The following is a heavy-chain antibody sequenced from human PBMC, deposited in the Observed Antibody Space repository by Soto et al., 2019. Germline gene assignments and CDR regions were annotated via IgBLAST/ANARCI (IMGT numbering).Heavy chain of an antibody. Sequence: ASVKVTCKASGGTFSSYTISWVRQAPGQGLEWIGRIIPILGIANYAQKFQGRVTITADKSTSTAYMELSSLRSEDTAVYYCARGHDYGETEIFDYWGQGTLVTVSS. J-gene: IGHJ4*02. CDR1: GGTFSSYT. CDR2: IIPILGIA. V-gene: IGHV1-69*02. CDR3: ARGHDYGETEIFDY. D-gene: IGHD4-17*01.